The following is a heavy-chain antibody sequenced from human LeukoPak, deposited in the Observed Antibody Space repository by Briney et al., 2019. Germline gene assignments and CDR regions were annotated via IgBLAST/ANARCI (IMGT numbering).Heavy chain of an antibody. CDR2: YHNGNS. D-gene: IGHD6-25*01. V-gene: IGHV4-39*01. CDR3: ARLWDSTGLYFYYYMDV. J-gene: IGHJ6*03. Sequence: PSETLSLTCIVSGVSNSSDTYYWGWIRQPPGKGLEWIGNYHNGNSYYNPSLKSRVTISEDTSGNQFSLRVTSVTAADTAVYYCARLWDSTGLYFYYYMDVWGEGTTVTVSS. CDR1: GVSNSSDTYY.